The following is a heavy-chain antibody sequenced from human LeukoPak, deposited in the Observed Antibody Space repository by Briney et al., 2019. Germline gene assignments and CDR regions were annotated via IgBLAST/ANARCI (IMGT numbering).Heavy chain of an antibody. CDR3: ARVGRPPGGMDV. CDR1: GGSISSSSYY. J-gene: IGHJ6*02. Sequence: RASETLSLTCTVSGGSISSSSYYWGWIRQPPGKGLEWIGSIYYSGSTYYNPSLKSRVTISVDTSKNQFSLKLSSVTAADTAVYYCARVGRPPGGMDVWGQGTTVTVSS. D-gene: IGHD6-25*01. V-gene: IGHV4-39*07. CDR2: IYYSGST.